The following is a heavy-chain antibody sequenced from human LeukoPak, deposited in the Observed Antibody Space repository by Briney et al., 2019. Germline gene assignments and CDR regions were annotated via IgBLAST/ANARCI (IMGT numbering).Heavy chain of an antibody. CDR2: INHSGST. V-gene: IGHV4-34*01. CDR3: ARGRIAMVRGVIGPFDY. CDR1: GGSFSGYY. J-gene: IGHJ4*02. Sequence: SETLSLTCAVYGGSFSGYYWGWIRQPPGKGLEWIGEINHSGSTNYNPSLKSRVTISVDTSKNQFSLKLSSVTAADTAVYYCARGRIAMVRGVIGPFDYWGQGTLVTVSS. D-gene: IGHD3-10*01.